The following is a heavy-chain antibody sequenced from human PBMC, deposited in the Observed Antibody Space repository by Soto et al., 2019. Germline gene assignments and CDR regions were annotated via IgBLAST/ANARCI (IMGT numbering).Heavy chain of an antibody. CDR1: GDSVSSSSAS. Sequence: SPTLSLTCAISGDSVSSSSASWNWIRQSPSRGLEWLGGTYYRCQWYSDYGPSVRGRIIINSDTPKNQFSLQLNSVTPDDTAVYYCARYTSGWYLDYWGQGTQVTVSS. CDR2: TYYRCQWYS. CDR3: ARYTSGWYLDY. V-gene: IGHV6-1*01. D-gene: IGHD6-13*01. J-gene: IGHJ4*02.